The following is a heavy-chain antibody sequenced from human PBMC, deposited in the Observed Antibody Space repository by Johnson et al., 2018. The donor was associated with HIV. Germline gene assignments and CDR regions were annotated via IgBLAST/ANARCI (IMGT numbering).Heavy chain of an antibody. D-gene: IGHD2-15*01. Sequence: VQLVESGGGLVQPGGSLRLSCAASGFTVSSNYMSWVRQAPGKGLEWVGRIMSEANGGTIHYAAAVKGRFSLSRDGSKNTLYFAMNSLKTEDTGAYYCAASTVGGAYDVWGRGTMVTVS. J-gene: IGHJ3*01. CDR3: AASTVGGAYDV. V-gene: IGHV3-15*01. CDR1: GFTVSSNY. CDR2: IMSEANGGTI.